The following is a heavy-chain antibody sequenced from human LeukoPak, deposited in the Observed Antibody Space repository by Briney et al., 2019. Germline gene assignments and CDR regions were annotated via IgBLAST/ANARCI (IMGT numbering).Heavy chain of an antibody. CDR1: GFNLNTKW. V-gene: IGHV3-7*01. Sequence: PGGSLRLSCEASGFNLNTKWMTWVRQAPGKGLEWVANINQDGSEKYYVDSVKGRFTISRDNAENSLYLEMTGLMVEDTAAYYCADPPSDYWGQGALVAVSS. J-gene: IGHJ4*02. CDR2: INQDGSEK. CDR3: ADPPSDY.